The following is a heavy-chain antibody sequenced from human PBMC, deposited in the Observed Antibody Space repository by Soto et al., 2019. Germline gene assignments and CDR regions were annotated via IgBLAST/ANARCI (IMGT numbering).Heavy chain of an antibody. CDR3: ARDVDYIWGSYRSLYFDY. J-gene: IGHJ4*02. CDR1: GFTFSSYS. D-gene: IGHD3-16*02. CDR2: ISSSSSYI. Sequence: EVQLVESGGGLVKPGGSLRLSCAASGFTFSSYSMNWVRQAPGKGLEWVSSISSSSSYIYYADSVKGRFTISRDNAKNSLELQMNSLRAEDTAVYYCARDVDYIWGSYRSLYFDYWGQGTLVTVSS. V-gene: IGHV3-21*01.